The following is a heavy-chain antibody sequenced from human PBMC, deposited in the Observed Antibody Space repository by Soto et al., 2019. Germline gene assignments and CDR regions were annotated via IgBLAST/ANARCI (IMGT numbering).Heavy chain of an antibody. Sequence: SETLSLTCTFSGCSISSYYWSWIRQPPGKGLEWIGYIYYSGSTNYNPSLKSRVTISVDTSKNQFSLKLSSVTAADTAVYYCAREETGAYSGYDWNYFDYWGQGTLVTVSS. CDR2: IYYSGST. CDR1: GCSISSYY. CDR3: AREETGAYSGYDWNYFDY. V-gene: IGHV4-59*01. J-gene: IGHJ4*02. D-gene: IGHD5-12*01.